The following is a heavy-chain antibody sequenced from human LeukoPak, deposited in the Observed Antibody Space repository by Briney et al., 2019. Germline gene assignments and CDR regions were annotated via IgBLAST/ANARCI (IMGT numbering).Heavy chain of an antibody. J-gene: IGHJ4*02. V-gene: IGHV3-23*01. CDR3: AKVGYSSSWYRGYFDY. D-gene: IGHD6-13*01. CDR1: GFTFSSYA. Sequence: GGSLRLSCAASGFTFSSYAMSWVRQAPVKGLEWASAISGSGGSTYYADSVKGRFTISRDNSKNTLYLQMNSLRAEDTAVYYCAKVGYSSSWYRGYFDYWGQGTLVTVSS. CDR2: ISGSGGST.